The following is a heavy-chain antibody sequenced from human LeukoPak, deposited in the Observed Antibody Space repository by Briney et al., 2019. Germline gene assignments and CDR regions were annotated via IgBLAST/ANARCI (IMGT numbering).Heavy chain of an antibody. V-gene: IGHV4-34*01. Sequence: SETLSLTCAVSGGSFSGYYWSWIRQPPGKGLEWMGEINHSGSTNYNPSLTSRVTISVATSKNQFSLKLSSVTAADTAVYYFAGRVPREWLRDAFDIWGQGTMVTVSS. D-gene: IGHD5-12*01. CDR1: GGSFSGYY. J-gene: IGHJ3*02. CDR2: INHSGST. CDR3: AGRVPREWLRDAFDI.